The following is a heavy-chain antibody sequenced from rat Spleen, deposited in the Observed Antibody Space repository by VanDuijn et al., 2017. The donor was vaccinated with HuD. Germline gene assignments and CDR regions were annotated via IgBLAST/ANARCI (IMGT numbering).Heavy chain of an antibody. CDR1: GFNFNDHW. D-gene: IGHD4-1*01. CDR2: INMDSSKI. J-gene: IGHJ2*01. V-gene: IGHV4-2*01. Sequence: EVKLVESGGGLVQPGRSLKLSCAASGFNFNDHWMGWVRQAPGKGLEWIGEINMDSSKINYILSLRDKFTISRDNAQNTLLLQMTKLGSEDTAVYEWARETGGVEYWVQGVMVTVSS. CDR3: ARETGGVEY.